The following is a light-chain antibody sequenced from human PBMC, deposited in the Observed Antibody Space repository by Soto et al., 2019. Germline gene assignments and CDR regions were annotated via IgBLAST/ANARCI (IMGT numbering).Light chain of an antibody. Sequence: QSVLTQPAPVPGSRGQSITISCVGRNTDVGQDKSVSWYQQGPGKAPKLLIFEVTNRPSGVSSRFSGSRSGNTASLTISGLQPDDEGDYFCVSYTDTDTLVFGTGTKVTVL. CDR3: VSYTDTDTLV. CDR2: EVT. J-gene: IGLJ1*01. CDR1: NTDVGQDKS. V-gene: IGLV2-14*01.